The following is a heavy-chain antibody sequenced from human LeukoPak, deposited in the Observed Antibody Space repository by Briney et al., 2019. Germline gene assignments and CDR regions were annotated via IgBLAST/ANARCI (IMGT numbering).Heavy chain of an antibody. CDR2: ISGSGDST. V-gene: IGHV3-23*01. D-gene: IGHD1-26*01. J-gene: IGHJ4*02. Sequence: GGSLRLSCAASGFTFSNYAMSWVRQAPGKGLEWVSDISGSGDSTYYADSVKGRFTISRDNSKDTLDLQMNSLRAEDTAVYYCAKHPIVGATGNFDYWGQGTLVTVSS. CDR1: GFTFSNYA. CDR3: AKHPIVGATGNFDY.